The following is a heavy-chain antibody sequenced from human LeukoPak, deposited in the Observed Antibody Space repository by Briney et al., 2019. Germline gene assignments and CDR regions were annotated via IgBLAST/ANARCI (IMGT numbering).Heavy chain of an antibody. CDR3: VRGLVGYD. Sequence: GGSLRLSCAASGFTVSNNYMNWVRQAPGKGLEWVSVVYSGGGTYYADSVEGRFTISRDISKNALYLQMNSVRPEDTAVYYCVRGLVGYDWGQGTRVTVSS. D-gene: IGHD2-8*02. CDR2: VYSGGGT. CDR1: GFTVSNNY. J-gene: IGHJ4*02. V-gene: IGHV3-53*01.